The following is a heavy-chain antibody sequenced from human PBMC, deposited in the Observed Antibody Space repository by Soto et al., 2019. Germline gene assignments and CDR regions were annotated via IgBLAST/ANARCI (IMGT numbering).Heavy chain of an antibody. CDR2: IWSDGSNK. CDR3: ARDRIPVAGEKYGMDV. Sequence: GGSLRLSCAASGSTFSSYGMHWVRQAPGKGLEWVAVIWSDGSNKYYADFVKGRFSISRDNSKNTLYLQMSSLRAEDTAVYFCARDRIPVAGEKYGMDVWGQGTTVTVSS. V-gene: IGHV3-33*01. D-gene: IGHD6-19*01. J-gene: IGHJ6*02. CDR1: GSTFSSYG.